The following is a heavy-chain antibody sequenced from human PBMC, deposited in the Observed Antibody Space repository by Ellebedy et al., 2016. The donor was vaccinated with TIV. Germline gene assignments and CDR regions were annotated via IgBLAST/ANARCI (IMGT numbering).Heavy chain of an antibody. V-gene: IGHV4-59*08. CDR1: DDSISNYY. CDR3: ARQYYYDSSGYYYEIPWFDP. D-gene: IGHD3-22*01. Sequence: MPSETLSLTCTVSDDSISNYYWSWIRQPPGKGLEWIGYIYYSGSTYYNPSLKSRVTISVDTSKNQFSLKLSSVTAADTAVYYCARQYYYDSSGYYYEIPWFDPWGQGTLVTVSS. CDR2: IYYSGST. J-gene: IGHJ5*02.